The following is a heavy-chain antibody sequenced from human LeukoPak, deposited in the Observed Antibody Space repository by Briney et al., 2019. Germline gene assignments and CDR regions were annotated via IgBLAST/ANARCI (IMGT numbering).Heavy chain of an antibody. J-gene: IGHJ4*02. V-gene: IGHV4-4*02. CDR2: IYHCGRT. D-gene: IGHD6-19*01. CDR1: GGSISSSNW. CDR3: ARWASAGAYFFVY. Sequence: PSGTLSLTCAVSGGSISSSNWWSWVRPPPGKGLEWIGEIYHCGRTLYNPSLKRRVTISVEKPKNQFSLKLHPVTAADTAVYFCARWASAGAYFFVYWGQGTRVTVS.